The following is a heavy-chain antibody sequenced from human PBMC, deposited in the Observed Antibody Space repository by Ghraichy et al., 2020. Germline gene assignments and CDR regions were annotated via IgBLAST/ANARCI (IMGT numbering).Heavy chain of an antibody. V-gene: IGHV3-74*01. J-gene: IGHJ4*02. CDR1: GFTFTNSW. D-gene: IGHD2-21*02. CDR3: ARGGDSALED. Sequence: LSLTCAASGFTFTNSWMHWVRQVPGKGLVWVSHNVDSVKGRFSIFTDNVKNTLYLQMNSLRVEDSAVYYCARGGDSALEDWGQGTLVTVSS.